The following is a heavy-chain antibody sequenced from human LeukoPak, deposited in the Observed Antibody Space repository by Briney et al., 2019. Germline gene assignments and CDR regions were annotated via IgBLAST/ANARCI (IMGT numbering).Heavy chain of an antibody. Sequence: GGSLRLSCAASGFTLSSYGMHWVRQAPGKGLEWVAVISYDGSNKYYADSVKGRFTISRDNSKNTLYLQMSSLRAEDTAVYYCARYRAAAGIDYWGQGTLVTVSS. CDR2: ISYDGSNK. CDR1: GFTLSSYG. D-gene: IGHD6-13*01. J-gene: IGHJ4*02. CDR3: ARYRAAAGIDY. V-gene: IGHV3-30*03.